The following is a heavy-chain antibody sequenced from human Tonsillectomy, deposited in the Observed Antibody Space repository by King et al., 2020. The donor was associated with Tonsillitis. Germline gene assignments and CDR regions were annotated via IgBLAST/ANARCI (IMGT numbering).Heavy chain of an antibody. CDR2: ISGSGGGP. CDR1: GFTFSSYA. D-gene: IGHD6-6*01. CDR3: AKDRVGEQLDYY. Sequence: VQLVESGGGLVQPGGSLRLSCAASGFTFSSYAMSWVRQAPGKGLEWVSAISGSGGGPYYANSVKGRVSISRDNSKNTLYLQMNSLRAEDTAVYYCAKDRVGEQLDYYWGQGTLVTVSS. J-gene: IGHJ4*02. V-gene: IGHV3-23*04.